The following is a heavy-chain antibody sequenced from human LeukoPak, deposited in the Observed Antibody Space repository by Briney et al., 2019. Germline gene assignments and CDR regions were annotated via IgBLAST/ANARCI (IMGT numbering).Heavy chain of an antibody. J-gene: IGHJ4*02. CDR1: GGSISSSNW. Sequence: PSGTLSLTCAVSGGSISSSNWWSWVRQPPGKGLEWIGEIYHSGSTNYNPSLKSRVTISVDKSKNQFSLKLSSVTAADTAVYYCARVGSSGYDLLDYWGQGTLVTVSS. D-gene: IGHD5-12*01. V-gene: IGHV4-4*02. CDR3: ARVGSSGYDLLDY. CDR2: IYHSGST.